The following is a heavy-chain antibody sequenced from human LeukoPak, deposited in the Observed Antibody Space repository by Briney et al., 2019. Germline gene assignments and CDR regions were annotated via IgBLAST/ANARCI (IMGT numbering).Heavy chain of an antibody. CDR3: AKVATVGPGRYFDY. V-gene: IGHV3-23*01. Sequence: GGSLRLSCAASGFTFSSYGMHWVRQTPGKGLEWVSVIIGSGGFTYYADSVKDRFTISRDSSRSTLFLEMNSLRAEDTALYYCAKVATVGPGRYFDYWGQGTLVTVSS. J-gene: IGHJ4*02. D-gene: IGHD5-12*01. CDR1: GFTFSSYG. CDR2: IIGSGGFT.